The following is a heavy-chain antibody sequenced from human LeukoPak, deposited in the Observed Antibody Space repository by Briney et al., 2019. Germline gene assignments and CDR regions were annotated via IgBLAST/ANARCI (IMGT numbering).Heavy chain of an antibody. V-gene: IGHV3-23*01. Sequence: GGSLRLSCAASGFTFSSFAMSWVRQAPGKGLEWVSGVSYTRVATYYADSVKGRFTISRDDSQNILYLQMNGLRAEDTAVYFYPKAFGEEGSCYTYRPFDTWGQGTMVTVSS. CDR2: VSYTRVAT. J-gene: IGHJ3*02. CDR1: GFTFSSFA. CDR3: PKAFGEEGSCYTYRPFDT. D-gene: IGHD2-15*01.